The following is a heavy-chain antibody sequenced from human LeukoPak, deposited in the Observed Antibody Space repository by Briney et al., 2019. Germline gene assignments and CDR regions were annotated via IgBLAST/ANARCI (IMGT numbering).Heavy chain of an antibody. CDR2: INHSGST. CDR1: GGSFSGYY. V-gene: IGHV4-34*01. J-gene: IGHJ4*02. CDR3: ARGRRYCSSTSCYTPFDY. D-gene: IGHD2-2*02. Sequence: NPSETLSLTCAVYGGSFSGYYWRWIRQPPGKGLEWIGEINHSGSTNYNPSLKSRVTISVDTSKNQFSLKLSSVTAADTAVYYCARGRRYCSSTSCYTPFDYWGQGTLVTVSS.